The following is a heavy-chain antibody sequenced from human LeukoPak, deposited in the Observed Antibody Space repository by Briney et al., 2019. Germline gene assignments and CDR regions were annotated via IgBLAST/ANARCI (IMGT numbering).Heavy chain of an antibody. Sequence: GGSLRLSCAASGLTFTSYAMSWVRQAPGKGLEWVSTISGSGSRTYYIDSVKGRFTISRDNSKNTLYLQVTSLRAEDTAVYYCAREAVAGGDFDIWGQGTMVTVSS. CDR1: GLTFTSYA. CDR2: ISGSGSRT. D-gene: IGHD6-19*01. J-gene: IGHJ3*02. CDR3: AREAVAGGDFDI. V-gene: IGHV3-23*01.